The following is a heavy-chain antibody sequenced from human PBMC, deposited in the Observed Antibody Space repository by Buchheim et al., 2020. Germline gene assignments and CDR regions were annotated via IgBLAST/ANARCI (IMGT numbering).Heavy chain of an antibody. J-gene: IGHJ4*02. CDR3: ARSPYSSSAEVFDF. CDR2: ISGSGGNT. Sequence: EVQLLESGGGLLQPGGSLRLSCVASGFTFNSYALTWVRQAPGKGLEWVAGISGSGGNTYYADSVKGRFSISRENSMNPLFLQMNSLRADDTAVYYCARSPYSSSAEVFDFWGQGTL. CDR1: GFTFNSYA. D-gene: IGHD6-6*01. V-gene: IGHV3-23*01.